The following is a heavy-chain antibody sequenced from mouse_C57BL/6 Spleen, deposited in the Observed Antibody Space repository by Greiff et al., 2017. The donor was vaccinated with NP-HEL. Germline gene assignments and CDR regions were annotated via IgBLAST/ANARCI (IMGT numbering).Heavy chain of an antibody. CDR1: GYTFTDYN. Sequence: EVKLMESGPELVKPGASVKIPCKASGYTFTDYNMDWVKQSHGKSLEWIGDINPNNGGTIYNQKFKGKATLTVDKSSSTAYMELRSLTSEDTAVYYCAREGYGYDGNYYAMDYWGQGTSVTVSS. V-gene: IGHV1-18*01. D-gene: IGHD2-2*01. CDR3: AREGYGYDGNYYAMDY. J-gene: IGHJ4*01. CDR2: INPNNGGT.